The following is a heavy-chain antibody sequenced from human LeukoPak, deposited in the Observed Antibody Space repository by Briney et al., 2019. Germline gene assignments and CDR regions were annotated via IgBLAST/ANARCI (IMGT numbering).Heavy chain of an antibody. V-gene: IGHV7-4-1*02. CDR1: GYTFTNFA. CDR2: INTNTGNP. Sequence: VASVKVSCKASGYTFTNFAMNWVRPAPGQGLEWMGWINTNTGNPTYAQGFTGRFVFSLDTSVSTAYLQISSLKAEDTAVYYCANENWFDPWGQGTLVTVSS. J-gene: IGHJ5*02. CDR3: ANENWFDP.